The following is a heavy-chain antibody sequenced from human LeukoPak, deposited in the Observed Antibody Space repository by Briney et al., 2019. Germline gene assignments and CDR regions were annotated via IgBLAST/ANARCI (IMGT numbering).Heavy chain of an antibody. Sequence: GGSLRLSCAASGFTFSSFGMTWVRQAPGKGLEWVSYMSSSSSSMYYADSVKDRFTISRDNAKNLLYLQMNSLRAEDTAVYYCARGLSKRFDYWGQGTLVTVSS. CDR3: ARGLSKRFDY. V-gene: IGHV3-48*04. CDR1: GFTFSSFG. CDR2: MSSSSSSM. J-gene: IGHJ4*02. D-gene: IGHD3-16*01.